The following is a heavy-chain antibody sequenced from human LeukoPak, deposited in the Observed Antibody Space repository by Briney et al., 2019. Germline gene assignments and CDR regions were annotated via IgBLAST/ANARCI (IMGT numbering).Heavy chain of an antibody. CDR1: GYTFTSYG. CDR2: ISAYKGNT. D-gene: IGHD6-19*01. CDR3: ARVDSSGWNKG. Sequence: ASVKVSCKASGYTFTSYGISWVRQAPGQGLEWMGWISAYKGNTNYAQKLQGKVTMTTDTSTSTAYRELRSLRSDDTPVYYCARVDSSGWNKGWGQGTLVTVSS. J-gene: IGHJ4*02. V-gene: IGHV1-18*01.